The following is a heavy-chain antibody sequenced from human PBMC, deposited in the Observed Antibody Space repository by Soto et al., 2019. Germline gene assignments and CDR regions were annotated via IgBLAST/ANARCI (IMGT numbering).Heavy chain of an antibody. D-gene: IGHD3-3*01. V-gene: IGHV3-7*01. CDR1: GFTFSSYW. J-gene: IGHJ6*03. CDR2: IKQDGSEK. Sequence: GGSLRLSCAASGFTFSSYWMSWVRQAPGKGLEWVANIKQDGSEKYYVDSVKGRFTISRDNAKNSLYLQMNSLRAEDTAVYYCAREAEYYDFWSGYYRFEYYYYYMDVWGKGTTVTVSS. CDR3: AREAEYYDFWSGYYRFEYYYYYMDV.